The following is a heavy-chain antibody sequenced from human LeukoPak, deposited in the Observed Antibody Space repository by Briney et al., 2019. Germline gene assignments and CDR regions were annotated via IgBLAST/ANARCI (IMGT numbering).Heavy chain of an antibody. D-gene: IGHD5/OR15-5a*01. CDR1: GGSISSGSYY. Sequence: SETLSLTCTVSGGSISSGSYYWSWIRQPAGKGLEWIGRVYTSGSTNYNPSLKSRVTISVDTSKNQFSLKLSSVTAADTAVYFCATLVSTRYYFDYWGQGTLVTVSS. J-gene: IGHJ4*02. CDR3: ATLVSTRYYFDY. CDR2: VYTSGST. V-gene: IGHV4-61*02.